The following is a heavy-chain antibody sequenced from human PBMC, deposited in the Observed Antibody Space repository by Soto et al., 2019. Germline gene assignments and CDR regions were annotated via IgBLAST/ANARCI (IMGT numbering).Heavy chain of an antibody. Sequence: KTSETLSLTCTVSGDSITRSNFYWGWIRQPPGKGLEWIGSIYYSGSTYYNPSLKSRVTISVDTSKNQFSLKLSSVTAADTAVYYCARRLAGTSLGIDYWGQGTLVTVSS. CDR1: GDSITRSNFY. CDR2: IYYSGST. CDR3: ARRLAGTSLGIDY. V-gene: IGHV4-39*01. J-gene: IGHJ4*02. D-gene: IGHD6-19*01.